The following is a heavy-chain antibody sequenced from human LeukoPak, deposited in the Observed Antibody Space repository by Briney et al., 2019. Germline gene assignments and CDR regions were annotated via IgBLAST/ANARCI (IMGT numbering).Heavy chain of an antibody. CDR1: GGSISGYY. Sequence: SETLSLTCTVSGGSISGYYWSWIRQPPGKGLEWIGYIYYSGSTNYNPSLKSRVTISVDTSKNQFSLKLSSVTAADTAVYYCARLTYYYDSSGYSGLSDAFDIWGQGTMVTVSS. D-gene: IGHD3-22*01. V-gene: IGHV4-59*08. J-gene: IGHJ3*02. CDR2: IYYSGST. CDR3: ARLTYYYDSSGYSGLSDAFDI.